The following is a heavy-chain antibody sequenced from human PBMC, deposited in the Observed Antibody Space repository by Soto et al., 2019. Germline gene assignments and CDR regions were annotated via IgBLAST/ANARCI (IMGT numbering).Heavy chain of an antibody. CDR1: GGSISSGGYY. D-gene: IGHD3-10*01. V-gene: IGHV4-31*03. CDR3: AKGTSSEFLLSFDD. Sequence: SETLSLTCTVSGGSISSGGYYWSWIRQHPGKGLEWIGYIYYSGSTYYNPSLKSRVTISVDTSKNQFSLKLSSLRADDTAVYFCAKGTSSEFLLSFDDWGHGTLVTVSS. CDR2: IYYSGST. J-gene: IGHJ4*01.